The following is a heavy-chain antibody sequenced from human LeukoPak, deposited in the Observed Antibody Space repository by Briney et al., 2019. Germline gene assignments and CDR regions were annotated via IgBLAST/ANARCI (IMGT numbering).Heavy chain of an antibody. J-gene: IGHJ4*02. CDR3: ARHYYDYVWGSYGIDY. CDR1: GYSFNSYW. Sequence: GESLKISCKGSGYSFNSYWIGWVRQMPGKGLKWMGIIYPGDSDARYSPSFQGQVTISADKSISTAYLQWSSLKASDTAMYYCARHYYDYVWGSYGIDYWGQGTLVTVSS. D-gene: IGHD3-16*01. CDR2: IYPGDSDA. V-gene: IGHV5-51*01.